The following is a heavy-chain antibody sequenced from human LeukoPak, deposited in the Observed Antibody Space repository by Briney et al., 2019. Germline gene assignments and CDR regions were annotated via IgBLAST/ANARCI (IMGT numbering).Heavy chain of an antibody. Sequence: KSSETLSLTCTVSGGSISSGGYYWNWIRQLPGKGLEWIGYIYNSGTTNYNPSLRSRVTMFLDRANNQFSLSLTSVTAADSAVYYCTRENRPFCPFAYWGQGVLVTVSS. CDR1: GGSISSGGYY. D-gene: IGHD2/OR15-2a*01. CDR3: TRENRPFCPFAY. V-gene: IGHV4-31*03. CDR2: IYNSGTT. J-gene: IGHJ4*02.